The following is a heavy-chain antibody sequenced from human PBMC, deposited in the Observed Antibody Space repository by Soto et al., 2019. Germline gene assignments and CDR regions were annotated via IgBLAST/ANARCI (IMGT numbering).Heavy chain of an antibody. CDR1: GFTFSSYS. CDR2: ISSSSSYI. J-gene: IGHJ6*02. Sequence: GGSLRLSCAASGFTFSSYSMNWVRQAPGKGLEWVSSISSSSSYIYYADSVKGRFTISRDNAKNSLYLQMNSLRAEDTAVYYCARGGYCSSTSCPYYYYYYGMDVWGQGTTVTVSS. CDR3: ARGGYCSSTSCPYYYYYYGMDV. D-gene: IGHD2-2*01. V-gene: IGHV3-21*01.